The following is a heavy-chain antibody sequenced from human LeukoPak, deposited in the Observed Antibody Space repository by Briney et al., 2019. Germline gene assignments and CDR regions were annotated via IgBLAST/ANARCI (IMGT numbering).Heavy chain of an antibody. V-gene: IGHV1-69*04. CDR1: GGTLSSYA. CDR3: ARDLPRTYYYDSSGYPYYFDY. Sequence: GSSVKVSCKASGGTLSSYAISWVRQAPGQGLEWMGRIIPIFGIANYARKFQGRVTITADKSTSTAYMELSSLRSEDTAVYYCARDLPRTYYYDSSGYPYYFDYWGQGTLVTVSS. J-gene: IGHJ4*02. CDR2: IIPIFGIA. D-gene: IGHD3-22*01.